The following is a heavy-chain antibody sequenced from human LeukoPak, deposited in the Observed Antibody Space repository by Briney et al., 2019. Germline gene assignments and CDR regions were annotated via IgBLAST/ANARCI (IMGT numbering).Heavy chain of an antibody. CDR1: GYTFTSYA. J-gene: IGHJ4*02. CDR3: ARGDSGYGYLQPVPFDY. Sequence: ASVKVSCKASGYTFTSYAMHWVRQAPGQRLEWMGWINAGNGNTKYSQKFQGRVTITRDTSASTAYMELSSLRSEDTAVYYCARGDSGYGYLQPVPFDYWGQGTLVTVSS. D-gene: IGHD5-12*01. V-gene: IGHV1-3*01. CDR2: INAGNGNT.